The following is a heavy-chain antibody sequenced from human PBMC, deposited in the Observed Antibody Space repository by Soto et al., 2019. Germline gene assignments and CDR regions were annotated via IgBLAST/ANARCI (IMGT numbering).Heavy chain of an antibody. Sequence: EVQLVESGGGLVQPGGSLRLSCAASGFTFSSYSMNWVRQAPGKGLEWVSYISSSSSTIYYADSVKGRFTISRDNAKSSLYLQMNSLRAEDTAVYYCARDYGDYARGFCAFDIWGQGTMVTVSS. CDR1: GFTFSSYS. D-gene: IGHD4-17*01. CDR3: ARDYGDYARGFCAFDI. V-gene: IGHV3-48*01. CDR2: ISSSSSTI. J-gene: IGHJ3*02.